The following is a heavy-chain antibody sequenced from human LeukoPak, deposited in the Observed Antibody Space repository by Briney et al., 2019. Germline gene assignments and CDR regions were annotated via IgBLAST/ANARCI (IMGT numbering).Heavy chain of an antibody. D-gene: IGHD2-8*02. CDR1: GGSFRSYA. J-gene: IGHJ4*02. Sequence: ASVKVSCKASGGSFRSYAFTWERQAPGQGLEWMGRIIPFLNTSDYAQKFQGRVTITADRATSTAFMELNRLGPEDTAVYYCAKVLVVYGGYFDYWGQGTLVTVSS. CDR2: IIPFLNTS. V-gene: IGHV1-69*04. CDR3: AKVLVVYGGYFDY.